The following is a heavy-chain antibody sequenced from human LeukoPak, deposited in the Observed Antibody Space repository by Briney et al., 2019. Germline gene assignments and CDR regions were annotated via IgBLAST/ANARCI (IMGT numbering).Heavy chain of an antibody. D-gene: IGHD4-11*01. CDR3: ARDKDDYSNYGPPSGMDV. J-gene: IGHJ6*02. V-gene: IGHV1-69*04. CDR2: IIPIFGIA. CDR1: GGNFSSYA. Sequence: SVKVSCKASGGNFSSYAISWVRQAPGQGLEWMGRIIPIFGIANYAQKFQGRVTITADKSTSTAYMELSSLRSEDTAVYYCARDKDDYSNYGPPSGMDVWGQGTTVTVSS.